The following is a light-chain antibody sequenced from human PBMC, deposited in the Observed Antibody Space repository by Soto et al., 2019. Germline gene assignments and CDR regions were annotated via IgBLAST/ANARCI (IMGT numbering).Light chain of an antibody. CDR2: EVT. V-gene: IGLV2-14*01. CDR1: SSDIGGYNA. Sequence: QSALTQPASVSGSPGQTITISCTGTSSDIGGYNAVSWYQHHPGKAPKLIIYEVTHRPSGVSDRFSASKSGNTASLTISGLQVEDEADYYCNSFRVSHLYVFGTGTKLTVL. J-gene: IGLJ1*01. CDR3: NSFRVSHLYV.